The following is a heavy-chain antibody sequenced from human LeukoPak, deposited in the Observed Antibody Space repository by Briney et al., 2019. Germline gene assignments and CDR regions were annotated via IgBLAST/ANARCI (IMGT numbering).Heavy chain of an antibody. J-gene: IGHJ4*02. CDR2: IYNTGRT. CDR1: GDSISNSNSY. CDR3: ARVSSGATTVDY. V-gene: IGHV4-39*07. D-gene: IGHD1-26*01. Sequence: SETLSLTCTVSGDSISNSNSYWGWVRRPPGKGLEWIGSIYNTGRTYYNPSLKSRVTISVSTPENQFSLRLSSVTAADTAVYYCARVSSGATTVDYWGQGTLVTVSS.